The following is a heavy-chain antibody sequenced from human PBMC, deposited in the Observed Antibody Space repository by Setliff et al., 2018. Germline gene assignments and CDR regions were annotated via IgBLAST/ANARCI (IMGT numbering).Heavy chain of an antibody. J-gene: IGHJ4*02. CDR2: IYYRGST. Sequence: SETLSLTCTVSGGSISSSGYYWGWIRRPPGKGLEWIGSIYYRGSTYYNPSLKSRVTMSVDASKNQFSLKLSSVTAADTAAYYCARGDSSGYYYILFDFWGQGTLVTVSS. V-gene: IGHV4-39*07. D-gene: IGHD3-22*01. CDR3: ARGDSSGYYYILFDF. CDR1: GGSISSSGYY.